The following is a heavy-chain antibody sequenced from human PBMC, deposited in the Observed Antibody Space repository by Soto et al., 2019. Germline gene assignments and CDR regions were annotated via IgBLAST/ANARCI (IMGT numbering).Heavy chain of an antibody. Sequence: ASVKVSCKASGYTFTSYDINWVRQATGQGLEWMGWMNPNSGNTGYAQEFQGRVTMTRDTSISTAYMELSSLRSEDTAVYYCARGWGEYSKSEGVDYWGQGTLVTVFS. J-gene: IGHJ4*02. CDR3: ARGWGEYSKSEGVDY. V-gene: IGHV1-8*01. CDR2: MNPNSGNT. CDR1: GYTFTSYD. D-gene: IGHD6-6*01.